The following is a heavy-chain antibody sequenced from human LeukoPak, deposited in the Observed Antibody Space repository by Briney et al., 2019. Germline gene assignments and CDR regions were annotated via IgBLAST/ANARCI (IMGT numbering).Heavy chain of an antibody. J-gene: IGHJ6*04. CDR3: AELGITMIGGV. V-gene: IGHV3-7*01. CDR2: IKQDGSEL. Sequence: GGSLRLSCAASEFNFSSYWMSWVRQAPGNGLEWVANIKQDGSELYYVDSVKGRFTISRDNAKNSHYLQMTSLRAEDTAVYYCAELGITMIGGVWGKGTTVTISS. D-gene: IGHD3-10*02. CDR1: EFNFSSYW.